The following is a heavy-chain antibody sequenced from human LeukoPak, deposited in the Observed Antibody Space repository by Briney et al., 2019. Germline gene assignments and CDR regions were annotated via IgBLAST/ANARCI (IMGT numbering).Heavy chain of an antibody. CDR3: AKDQRDYDFWSGYLLDY. V-gene: IGHV3-23*01. D-gene: IGHD3-3*01. CDR1: GFTFSSYA. CDR2: ISGSGGST. J-gene: IGHJ4*02. Sequence: GGSLRLSCAASGFTFSSYAMSWVRQAPGKGLEWVSAISGSGGSTYYADSVKGRFTISRDNSKNTLYLQMNSLRAEDTAVYYCAKDQRDYDFWSGYLLDYWGQGTLVTVSS.